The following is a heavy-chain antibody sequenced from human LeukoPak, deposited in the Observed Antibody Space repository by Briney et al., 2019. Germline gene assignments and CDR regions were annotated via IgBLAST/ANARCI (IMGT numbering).Heavy chain of an antibody. J-gene: IGHJ4*02. CDR3: ARDLAMVRGVIEGGFDY. Sequence: GRSLRLSCAASGFTFSSYAMHWVRQAPGKGLEWVAVISYDGSNKYYADSVKGRFTISRDNSKNTLYLQMNGLRAEDTAVYYCARDLAMVRGVIEGGFDYWGQGTLVTVSS. CDR1: GFTFSSYA. D-gene: IGHD3-10*01. V-gene: IGHV3-30-3*01. CDR2: ISYDGSNK.